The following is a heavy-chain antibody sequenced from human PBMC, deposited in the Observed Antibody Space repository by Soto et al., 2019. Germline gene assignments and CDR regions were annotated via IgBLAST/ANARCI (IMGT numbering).Heavy chain of an antibody. CDR3: ARDQYSSSTGFDY. CDR2: IWYDGSNK. V-gene: IGHV3-33*01. J-gene: IGHJ4*02. Sequence: QVQLVESGGGVVQPGRSLRLSCAASGFTFSSYGMHWVRQAPGKGLEWVAVIWYDGSNKYYADSVKGRFTISRDNSKNTLYLQMISLRAEDTAVYYCARDQYSSSTGFDYWGQGTLVTVSS. D-gene: IGHD6-13*01. CDR1: GFTFSSYG.